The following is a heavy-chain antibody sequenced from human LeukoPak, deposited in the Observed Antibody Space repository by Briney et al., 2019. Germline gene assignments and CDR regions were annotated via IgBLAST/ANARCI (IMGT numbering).Heavy chain of an antibody. CDR1: GFTFDDYA. J-gene: IGHJ5*02. CDR2: ISWNSGSI. CDR3: AKSGYSSGWLNWFDP. V-gene: IGHV3-9*01. D-gene: IGHD6-19*01. Sequence: GRSLRLSCAASGFTFDDYAMHWVRQAPGKGLEWVSGISWNSGSIGYADSVKARFTISRDNAKNSLYLQMNSLRAEDTALYYCAKSGYSSGWLNWFDPWGQGTLVTVSS.